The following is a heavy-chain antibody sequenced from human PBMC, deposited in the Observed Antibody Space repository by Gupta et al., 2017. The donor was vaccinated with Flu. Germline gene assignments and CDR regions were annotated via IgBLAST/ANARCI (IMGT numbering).Heavy chain of an antibody. J-gene: IGHJ4*02. CDR1: GFTFSSYE. CDR3: ARGHGGAVAGLDY. V-gene: IGHV3-48*03. CDR2: ISSSGSTI. Sequence: EVQLVESGGGLVQPGGSLRLSCAASGFTFSSYEMNWVRQAPGKGLEWVSYISSSGSTIYYADAVKGRFTISRDNAKNSLYLQMNSLRAEDTAVYYCARGHGGAVAGLDYWGQGTLVTVSS. D-gene: IGHD6-19*01.